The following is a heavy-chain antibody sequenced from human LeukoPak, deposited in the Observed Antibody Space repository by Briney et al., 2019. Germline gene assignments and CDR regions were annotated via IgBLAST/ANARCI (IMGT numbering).Heavy chain of an antibody. CDR3: AREEARDGSTGYYFDY. Sequence: VASVKVSCKASGYTFSNYHIHWVRQAPGQGIEWMGIINPRYGSATYAQKFQGRVTMTRDMSTSTVHVELSSLRSDDTAVYYCAREEARDGSTGYYFDYWGQGTLLTVSS. D-gene: IGHD5-24*01. V-gene: IGHV1-46*01. J-gene: IGHJ4*02. CDR2: INPRYGSA. CDR1: GYTFSNYH.